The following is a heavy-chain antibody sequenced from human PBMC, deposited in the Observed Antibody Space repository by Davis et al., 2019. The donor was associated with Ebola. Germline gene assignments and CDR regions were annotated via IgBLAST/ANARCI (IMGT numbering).Heavy chain of an antibody. Sequence: GGSLRLSCAASGFTFSSYAMSWVRQAPGKGLEWVSAISGSGGSTYYADSVKGRFTISRDNSKNTLYLQMNSLRAEDTAVYYCAKSPPALLEWLLLPGMDVWGQGTTVTVSS. V-gene: IGHV3-23*01. D-gene: IGHD3-3*01. CDR1: GFTFSSYA. CDR3: AKSPPALLEWLLLPGMDV. J-gene: IGHJ6*02. CDR2: ISGSGGST.